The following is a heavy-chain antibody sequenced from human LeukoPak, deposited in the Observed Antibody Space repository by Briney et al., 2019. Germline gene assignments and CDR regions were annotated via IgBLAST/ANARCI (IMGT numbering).Heavy chain of an antibody. V-gene: IGHV3-30*04. CDR3: AREHRWLQSHFDC. D-gene: IGHD5-24*01. Sequence: PGRSLRLSCAASGFTFSSYAMHWVRQAPGKGLEWVAVISYDGSNKYYADSVKGRFTISRDNSKNTLYLQMNSLRAEDTAVYYCAREHRWLQSHFDCWGQGTLVTVSS. CDR1: GFTFSSYA. CDR2: ISYDGSNK. J-gene: IGHJ4*02.